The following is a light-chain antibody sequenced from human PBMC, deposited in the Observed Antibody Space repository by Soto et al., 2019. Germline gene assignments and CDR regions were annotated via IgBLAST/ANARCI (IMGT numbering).Light chain of an antibody. Sequence: QSALTQPASVSGSPGQSITISCTGTSSDVGGYNYVSWYQQHPGKAPKLMIYDVSNQPSGVSNRFSGSKSGNTVSLTISGHQAEDEADYYCSSYTSSSTVVFGGGTKVTVL. CDR1: SSDVGGYNY. V-gene: IGLV2-14*01. CDR2: DVS. CDR3: SSYTSSSTVV. J-gene: IGLJ2*01.